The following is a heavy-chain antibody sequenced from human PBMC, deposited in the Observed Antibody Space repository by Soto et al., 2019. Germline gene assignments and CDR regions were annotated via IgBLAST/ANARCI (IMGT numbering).Heavy chain of an antibody. Sequence: QVQLVQSGAEVKKPGASVQVSCKASRYTFTNYYMHWVRQAPGQGLEWMGIINPNGGRTTYARKFQGRVTMTRDTSTNTVYMELSGLTSEDTAVYYCARDAADYFDDSNYPYNCFNYWGQGTLVTVSS. CDR3: ARDAADYFDDSNYPYNCFNY. J-gene: IGHJ4*02. V-gene: IGHV1-46*01. CDR2: INPNGGRT. D-gene: IGHD1-1*01. CDR1: RYTFTNYY.